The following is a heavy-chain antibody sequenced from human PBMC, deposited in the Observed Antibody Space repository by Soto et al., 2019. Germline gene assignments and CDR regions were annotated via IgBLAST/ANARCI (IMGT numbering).Heavy chain of an antibody. Sequence: QVQLVQSGAEVKKPGASVRVSCKASGYSFTDYHIHWVRQAPGQGLEWLGRINPKSGGTSTAQKFQGWVTMTRDCSISTVYMELTRLRSDDTAVYFCARGHSTDCSNGVCSFFYNNEMDVWGQGTTVTVSS. CDR2: INPKSGGT. CDR3: ARGHSTDCSNGVCSFFYNNEMDV. J-gene: IGHJ6*02. V-gene: IGHV1-2*04. CDR1: GYSFTDYH. D-gene: IGHD2-8*01.